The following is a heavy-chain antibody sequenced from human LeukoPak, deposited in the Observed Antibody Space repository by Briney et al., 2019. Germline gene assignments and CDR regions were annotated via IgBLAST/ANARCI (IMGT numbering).Heavy chain of an antibody. D-gene: IGHD5-24*01. CDR3: AKHFYGAVYNHGKNYYYYFMDV. V-gene: IGHV4-59*08. J-gene: IGHJ6*03. CDR2: ISYRGTT. Sequence: PSETLSLTCSVSGGSLSSYSWSWIRQPPGEGLEWVGYISYRGTTKYNPSLTSRVSISVDTSKNQFSLKLSSVTAADTAVYYCAKHFYGAVYNHGKNYYYYFMDVWGKGTTVTVSS. CDR1: GGSLSSYS.